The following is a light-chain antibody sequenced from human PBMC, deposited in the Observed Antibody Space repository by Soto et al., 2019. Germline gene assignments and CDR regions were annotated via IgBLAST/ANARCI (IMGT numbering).Light chain of an antibody. CDR2: DDT. Sequence: YGLTQPPSVSVAPGRTARITCGGNNIGSKSVHWYQQKPGQAPVVVVYDDTDRPSGIPERFSGSNSGNTATLTISGVEVGDEADYYCQVWDISSDHGVFGGGTKVTVL. V-gene: IGLV3-21*02. CDR1: NIGSKS. CDR3: QVWDISSDHGV. J-gene: IGLJ3*02.